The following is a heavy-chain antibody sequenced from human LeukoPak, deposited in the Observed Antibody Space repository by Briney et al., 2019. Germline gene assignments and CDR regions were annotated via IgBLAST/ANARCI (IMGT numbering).Heavy chain of an antibody. J-gene: IGHJ4*02. Sequence: PSETLSLTCAVSDGSISSNYWSWIRQPPGKGLEWVANIYYNGDTNYNPSLKSRLTISLDTSNNQLSLELRSVTAADTAVYYCARVPYVNSLNRGLAYLDLWGQGTLVTVSS. CDR1: DGSISSNY. CDR3: ARVPYVNSLNRGLAYLDL. CDR2: IYYNGDT. D-gene: IGHD3/OR15-3a*01. V-gene: IGHV4-59*12.